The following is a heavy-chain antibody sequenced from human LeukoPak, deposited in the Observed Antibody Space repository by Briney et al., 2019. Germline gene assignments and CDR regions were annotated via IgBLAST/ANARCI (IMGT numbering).Heavy chain of an antibody. CDR1: GFTLGDYA. D-gene: IGHD4-17*01. CDR3: SRVRRAATVKYYYYMDV. Sequence: GGSLRLSCTGSGFTLGDYAMSWFRQAPGKGLEWGGFVRSKAYGGTTEYAASVKGRFTISRDDSKSIAYLQMNSLKTEDTAVYYCSRVRRAATVKYYYYMDVWGKGTTVTVSS. J-gene: IGHJ6*03. V-gene: IGHV3-49*03. CDR2: VRSKAYGGTT.